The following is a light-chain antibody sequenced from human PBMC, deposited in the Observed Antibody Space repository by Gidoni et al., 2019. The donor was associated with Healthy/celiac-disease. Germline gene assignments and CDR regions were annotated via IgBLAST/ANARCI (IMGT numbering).Light chain of an antibody. Sequence: QSALTPPAPVSGSPGQSITISCTGTSNDVGGYNYVPWYQQHPGKAPKLMIYEVSNRPSGVSNRFSGSKSGNTASLTISGLQAEDEADYYCSSYTSSSTLGVFGGGTKLTVL. CDR3: SSYTSSSTLGV. CDR1: SNDVGGYNY. CDR2: EVS. V-gene: IGLV2-14*01. J-gene: IGLJ2*01.